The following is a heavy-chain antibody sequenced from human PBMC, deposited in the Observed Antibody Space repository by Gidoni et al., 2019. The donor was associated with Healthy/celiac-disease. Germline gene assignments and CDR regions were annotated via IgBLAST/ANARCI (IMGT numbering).Heavy chain of an antibody. V-gene: IGHV3-23*01. J-gene: IGHJ6*02. CDR1: GFTFSSYA. CDR3: AGGIRNSSHYYYYGMDV. D-gene: IGHD6-13*01. Sequence: EVQLLESGGGLVQPGGSLRLSCAASGFTFSSYAMSWVRQAPGKGLEWVSAISGSGGSTYYADSVKGRFTISRDNSKNTLYLQMNSLRAEDTAVYYCAGGIRNSSHYYYYGMDVWGQGTTVTVSS. CDR2: ISGSGGST.